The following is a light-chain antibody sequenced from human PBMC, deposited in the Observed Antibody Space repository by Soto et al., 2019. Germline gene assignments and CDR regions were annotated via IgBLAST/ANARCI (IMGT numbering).Light chain of an antibody. CDR1: QSVSSK. J-gene: IGKJ1*01. V-gene: IGKV3-15*01. CDR3: QQFNNWPRT. Sequence: EIAMTQSPATLSVSPGERATLSCRASQSVSSKLAWYQQKPGQAPRLLIYDASTRATGIPARFSGSGSGTEFTLTISSLQSEDFAFYYCQQFNNWPRTFGLGTKVEIK. CDR2: DAS.